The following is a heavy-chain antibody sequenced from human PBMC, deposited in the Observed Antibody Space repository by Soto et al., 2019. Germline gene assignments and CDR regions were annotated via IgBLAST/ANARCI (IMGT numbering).Heavy chain of an antibody. CDR1: GFIFSDYY. D-gene: IGHD3-22*01. Sequence: QVQLVESGGGLVKTGGSLRLACGASGFIFSDYYMSWVRQAPGKGLEWVAYISSSGNTIYYADSVKGRSTIPRDNAKNSVFLQMNSLRAEDTALYFCAKMSSENYYNPVFSWGQGTLVTVSS. J-gene: IGHJ4*02. V-gene: IGHV3-11*01. CDR3: AKMSSENYYNPVFS. CDR2: ISSSGNTI.